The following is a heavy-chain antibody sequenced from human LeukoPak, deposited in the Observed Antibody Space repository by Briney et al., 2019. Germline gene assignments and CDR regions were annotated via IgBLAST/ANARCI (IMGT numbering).Heavy chain of an antibody. V-gene: IGHV3-23*01. CDR3: AKDIVAPGLFFDY. J-gene: IGHJ4*02. D-gene: IGHD3-16*02. Sequence: PGGSLRLSCAASGFTFSSYDMSWVRQAPGKGLEWVSAISGSGGSTYYADSVKGRFTISRDNSKNTLYLQMNSLRAEDTAVYYCAKDIVAPGLFFDYWGQGSLVTVSS. CDR2: ISGSGGST. CDR1: GFTFSSYD.